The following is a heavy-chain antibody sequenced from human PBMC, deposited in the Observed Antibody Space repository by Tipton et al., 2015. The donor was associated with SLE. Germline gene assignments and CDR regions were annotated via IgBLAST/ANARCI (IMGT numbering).Heavy chain of an antibody. V-gene: IGHV4-34*01. D-gene: IGHD3-22*01. CDR1: GGSFSSYY. Sequence: TLSLTCAVYGGSFSSYYWSWIRQPPGKGLEWIGEINHSGSTNYNPSLKRRVTISVDTSKNQFSLKLSSVTAADTAVYYCARSGPPTLRDRLLGAFDIWGQGTLVTVSS. CDR2: INHSGST. CDR3: ARSGPPTLRDRLLGAFDI. J-gene: IGHJ3*02.